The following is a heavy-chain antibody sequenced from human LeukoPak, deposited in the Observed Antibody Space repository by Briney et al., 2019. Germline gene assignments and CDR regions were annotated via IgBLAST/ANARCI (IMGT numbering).Heavy chain of an antibody. J-gene: IGHJ4*02. V-gene: IGHV4-61*02. CDR1: GGSISSGSYY. CDR3: ARASLDIAALDY. D-gene: IGHD6-6*01. Sequence: SETLSLTCTVPGGSISSGSYYWSWIRQPAGKGLEWVGRIYTSGSTNYNPSLKSRVTISVDTSENQFSLKLSSVTAADTAVYYCARASLDIAALDYWGQGTLVTVSS. CDR2: IYTSGST.